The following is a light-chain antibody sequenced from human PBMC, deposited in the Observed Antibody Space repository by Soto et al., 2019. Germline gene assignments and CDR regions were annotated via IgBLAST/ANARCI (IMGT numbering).Light chain of an antibody. CDR1: SSDVGGYNF. CDR3: TSYACSSIPLV. CDR2: EVT. J-gene: IGLJ3*02. V-gene: IGLV2-8*01. Sequence: QSALTQPPSASGSPGQSVTISCTGASSDVGGYNFVSWYQQHPGKAPKLMIYEVTKRPSGVPDRFSGSKSGNTASLTVSWLQAEDEADYYCTSYACSSIPLVFGGGTKLTVL.